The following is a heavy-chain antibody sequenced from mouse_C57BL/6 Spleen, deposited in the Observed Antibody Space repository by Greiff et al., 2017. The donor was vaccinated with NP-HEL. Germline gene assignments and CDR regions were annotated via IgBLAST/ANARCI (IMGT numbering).Heavy chain of an antibody. CDR3: ARRGYYGVMDY. CDR1: GYAFSSSW. D-gene: IGHD1-1*01. Sequence: VQLQQSGPELVKPGASVKISCKASGYAFSSSWMNWVKQRPGKGLEWIGRIYPGDGDTNYNGKFKGKATLTADKSSSTAYMQLSSLTSEDSAVYFCARRGYYGVMDYWGQGTSVTVSS. CDR2: IYPGDGDT. V-gene: IGHV1-82*01. J-gene: IGHJ4*01.